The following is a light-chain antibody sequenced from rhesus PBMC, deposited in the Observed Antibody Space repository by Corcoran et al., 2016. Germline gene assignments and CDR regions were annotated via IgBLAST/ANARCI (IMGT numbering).Light chain of an antibody. Sequence: DIQMTQSPSSLSASVGDRVTITCQASQAISNNLAWYQQKPGKVPKLLIYAASTLQSGVPSRFSGSGSGTDYTLTISSLQPEDFATNYCQHGYGTYGGGTKVEIK. CDR3: QHGYGT. V-gene: IGKV1S17*01. CDR1: QAISNN. J-gene: IGKJ4*01. CDR2: AAS.